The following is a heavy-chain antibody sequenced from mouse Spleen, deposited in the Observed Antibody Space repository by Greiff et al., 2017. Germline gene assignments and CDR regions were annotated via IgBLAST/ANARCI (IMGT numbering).Heavy chain of an antibody. CDR2: IDPANGNT. CDR1: GFNIKNTY. CDR3: ARAPYYRYEFAY. V-gene: IGHV14-3*01. J-gene: IGHJ3*01. D-gene: IGHD2-14*01. Sequence: VQLKESVAELVRPGASVKLSCTASGFNIKNTYMHWVKQRLEQGLEWIGRIDPANGNTKYAPKFQGKATITADTYSNTAYLQLSSLTSEDTAIYYCARAPYYRYEFAYWGQGTLVTVSA.